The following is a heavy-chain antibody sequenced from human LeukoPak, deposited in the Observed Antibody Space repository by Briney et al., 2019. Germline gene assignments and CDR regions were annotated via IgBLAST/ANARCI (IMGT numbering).Heavy chain of an antibody. Sequence: GGSLRLSCSASGFTFSSYAMRWVRQAPGKGLEWVSAISGSGGSTYYADSVKGRFTISRDNSKNTLYLQMNSLRAEDTAVYYCARDRPYSSSSNWGQGTLVTVSS. D-gene: IGHD6-6*01. CDR1: GFTFSSYA. J-gene: IGHJ4*02. CDR2: ISGSGGST. CDR3: ARDRPYSSSSN. V-gene: IGHV3-23*01.